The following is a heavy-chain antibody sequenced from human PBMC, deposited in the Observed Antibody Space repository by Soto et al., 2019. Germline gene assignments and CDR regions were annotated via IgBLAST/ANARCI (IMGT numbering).Heavy chain of an antibody. D-gene: IGHD3-10*01. CDR2: IDQGGLET. CDR3: ERTIIIRYFDN. CDR1: GFTFSHYW. J-gene: IGHJ4*02. V-gene: IGHV3-7*03. Sequence: GGSLRLSCEASGFTFSHYWMSWVRQAPGKGLEWVAFIDQGGLETHYADSVKGRLTLSRDNAKNTVLLEMRSLRAEDTAMYYCERTIIIRYFDNWGQGTPVTVSS.